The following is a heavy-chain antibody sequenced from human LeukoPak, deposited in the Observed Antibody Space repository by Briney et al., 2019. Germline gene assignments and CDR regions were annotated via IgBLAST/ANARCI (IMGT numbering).Heavy chain of an antibody. J-gene: IGHJ4*02. Sequence: PGGSLRLSCAASGFTASSNYMSWVRQAPGKGLEWVSVIYSGGSTYYADSVKGRFTISRDNSRNTLYLQMNSLRAEDTAVYYCAREIRLLTGYPAYYFDYWGQGTLVTVSS. CDR2: IYSGGST. CDR3: AREIRLLTGYPAYYFDY. CDR1: GFTASSNY. D-gene: IGHD3-9*01. V-gene: IGHV3-66*02.